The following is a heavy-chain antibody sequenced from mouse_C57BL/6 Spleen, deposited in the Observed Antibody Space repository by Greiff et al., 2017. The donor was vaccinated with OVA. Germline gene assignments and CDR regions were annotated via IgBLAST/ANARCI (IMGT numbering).Heavy chain of an antibody. Sequence: QVQLKQPGAELVKPGASVKLSCKASGYTFTSYWMHWVKQRPGQGLEWIGMIHPNSGSTNYNEKFKSKATLTVDKSSSTAYMQLSSLTSEDSAVYYCAREGLRGGAMDYWGQGTSVTVSS. J-gene: IGHJ4*01. CDR2: IHPNSGST. V-gene: IGHV1-64*01. CDR1: GYTFTSYW. D-gene: IGHD3-1*01. CDR3: AREGLRGGAMDY.